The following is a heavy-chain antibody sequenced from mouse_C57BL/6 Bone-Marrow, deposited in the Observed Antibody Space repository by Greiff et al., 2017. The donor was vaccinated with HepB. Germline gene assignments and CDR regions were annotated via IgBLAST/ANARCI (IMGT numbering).Heavy chain of an antibody. CDR1: GYAFSSSW. J-gene: IGHJ2*01. CDR2: IYPGDGDT. CDR3: AREWMVTT. V-gene: IGHV1-82*01. D-gene: IGHD2-2*01. Sequence: QVQLQQSGPELVKPGASVKISCKASGYAFSSSWMNWVKQRPGKGLEWIGRIYPGDGDTNYNGKFKGKATLTADKSSSTAYMQRSSLTSEDSAVYFCAREWMVTTWGQGTTLTVSS.